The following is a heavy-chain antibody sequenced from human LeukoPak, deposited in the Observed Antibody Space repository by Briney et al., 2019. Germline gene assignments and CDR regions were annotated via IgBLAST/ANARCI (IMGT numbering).Heavy chain of an antibody. V-gene: IGHV1-18*01. CDR3: ARDRRSGSYYFSDY. D-gene: IGHD1-26*01. Sequence: ASVKVSCKASGYTSTSYGISWVRQAPGQGLEWMGWISAYNGNTNYAQKLQGRVTMTTDTSTSTAYMELRSLRSDDTAVYYCARDRRSGSYYFSDYWGQGTLVTVSS. CDR1: GYTSTSYG. CDR2: ISAYNGNT. J-gene: IGHJ4*02.